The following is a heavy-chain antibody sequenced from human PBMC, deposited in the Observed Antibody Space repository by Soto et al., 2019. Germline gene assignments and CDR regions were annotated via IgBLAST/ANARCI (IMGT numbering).Heavy chain of an antibody. CDR3: ARAVGATLNWFDP. V-gene: IGHV1-69*01. CDR2: IIPIFGTA. J-gene: IGHJ5*02. CDR1: GGPFSSYA. Sequence: QVQLVQSGAEVKKPWSSVKVSCKASGGPFSSYASSWVRQAPGQGREWMGGIIPIFGTANYAQKFQGRVTITADESTSTAYMALSSLRSEDTAVYYCARAVGATLNWFDPWGQGPLVTVSS. D-gene: IGHD1-26*01.